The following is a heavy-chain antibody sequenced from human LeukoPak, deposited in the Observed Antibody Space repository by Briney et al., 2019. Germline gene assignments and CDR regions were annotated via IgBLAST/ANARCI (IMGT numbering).Heavy chain of an antibody. Sequence: SETLSLTCAVYGGSFSGYYWSWIRQPPGKGLEWIGEINHSGSTNYNPSLKSRVTISVDTSKNQFSLKLSSVTAADTAVYYCARGRAFDTWGQGTMVTVSS. CDR1: GGSFSGYY. J-gene: IGHJ3*02. V-gene: IGHV4-34*01. CDR2: INHSGST. CDR3: ARGRAFDT.